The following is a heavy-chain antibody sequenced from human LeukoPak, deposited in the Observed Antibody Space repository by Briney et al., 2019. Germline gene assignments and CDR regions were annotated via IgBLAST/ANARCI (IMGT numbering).Heavy chain of an antibody. Sequence: ASVKVSCKASGGTFSSYAISWVRQAPGQGLEWMGWISAYNGNTNYAQKLQGRVTMTTDTSTSTAYMELRSLRSDDTAVYYCARGLTMIVGGNWFDPWGQGTLVTVSS. CDR2: ISAYNGNT. CDR1: GGTFSSYA. D-gene: IGHD3-22*01. V-gene: IGHV1-18*01. CDR3: ARGLTMIVGGNWFDP. J-gene: IGHJ5*02.